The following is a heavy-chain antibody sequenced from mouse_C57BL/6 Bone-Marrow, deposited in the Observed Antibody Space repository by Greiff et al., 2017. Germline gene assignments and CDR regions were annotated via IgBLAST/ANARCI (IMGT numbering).Heavy chain of an antibody. J-gene: IGHJ2*01. CDR3: ARRGGYYDY. CDR2: IYPGSGTT. D-gene: IGHD2-3*01. CDR1: GYSFTSYY. Sequence: QVQLQQSGPELVKPGASVKISCKASGYSFTSYYIHWVKQRPGQGLEWIGWIYPGSGTTEYQEKFKGKATLTADTSSSTAYMQLSSLTSEDSAVYYCARRGGYYDYWGQGTTLTVSS. V-gene: IGHV1-66*01.